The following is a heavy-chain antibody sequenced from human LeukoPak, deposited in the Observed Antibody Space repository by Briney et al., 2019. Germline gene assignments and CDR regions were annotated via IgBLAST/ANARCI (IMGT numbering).Heavy chain of an antibody. V-gene: IGHV3-21*01. CDR2: ISSSSSYI. D-gene: IGHD4-17*01. J-gene: IGHJ4*02. Sequence: GGSLRLSCAASGFTFSSYSMNWVRQAPGKGLEWVSSISSSSSYIYYADSVKGRFTISRDNAKNSLYLQMNSLRAEDTAVYYCARAPWDYGGNYHDYWGQGTLVTVSS. CDR1: GFTFSSYS. CDR3: ARAPWDYGGNYHDY.